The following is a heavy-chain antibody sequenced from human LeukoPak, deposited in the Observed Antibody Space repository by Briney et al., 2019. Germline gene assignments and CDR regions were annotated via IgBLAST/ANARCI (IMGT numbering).Heavy chain of an antibody. CDR2: IYYSGST. V-gene: IGHV4-59*01. CDR3: ARVPRIWFGELSPTYYYYYMDV. J-gene: IGHJ6*03. CDR1: GGSISSYY. Sequence: SETLSLTCTVSGGSISSYYWSWIRQPPGKGLEWIGYIYYSGSTNYNPSLKSRVTISVDTSKNQFSLKLSSVTAADTAVYYCARVPRIWFGELSPTYYYYYMDVWGKGTTVTVSS. D-gene: IGHD3-10*01.